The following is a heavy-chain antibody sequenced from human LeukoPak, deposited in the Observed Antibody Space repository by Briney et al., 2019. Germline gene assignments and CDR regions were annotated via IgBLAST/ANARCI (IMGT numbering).Heavy chain of an antibody. V-gene: IGHV3-33*01. J-gene: IGHJ6*02. CDR1: GFTFSSYG. D-gene: IGHD3-3*01. CDR2: IWYDGSNK. Sequence: GGSLRLSCAASGFTFSSYGMHWVRQAPGKGLEWVAVIWYDGSNKYYADSVKGRFTISRDNSKNTLYLQMNSLRAEDTAVYYCARPAYDFWSGELYGMDVWGQGTTVTVSS. CDR3: ARPAYDFWSGELYGMDV.